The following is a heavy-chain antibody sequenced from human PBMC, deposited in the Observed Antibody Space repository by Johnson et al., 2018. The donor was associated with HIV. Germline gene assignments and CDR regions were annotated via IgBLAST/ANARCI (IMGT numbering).Heavy chain of an antibody. D-gene: IGHD3-22*01. CDR1: GFSFSSYG. V-gene: IGHV3-30*02. CDR2: IRYDGSNK. J-gene: IGHJ3*02. CDR3: ARDPELDYFDNRAFDI. Sequence: QVQLVESGGGVVQPGGSLRLSCAASGFSFSSYGMYWVRQAPGKGLEWVAFIRYDGSNKYYADSVKGRFTISRDNSKNTLYLQMNSLRAEDTAVYYCARDPELDYFDNRAFDIWGQGTMVTVSS.